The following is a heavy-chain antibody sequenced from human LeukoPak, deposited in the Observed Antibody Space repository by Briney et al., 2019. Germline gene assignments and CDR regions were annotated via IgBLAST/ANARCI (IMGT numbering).Heavy chain of an antibody. D-gene: IGHD4-17*01. CDR1: GFTFSSYW. CDR2: IKQDGSEK. CDR3: AKDPNGDYIGAFDI. J-gene: IGHJ3*02. V-gene: IGHV3-7*03. Sequence: GGSLRLSCAASGFTFSSYWMTWVRQAPGKGLEWGANIKQDGSEKYYVDSVKGRFTISRDNSKNTLYLQMNSLRAEDTAVYYCAKDPNGDYIGAFDIWGQGTMVPVSS.